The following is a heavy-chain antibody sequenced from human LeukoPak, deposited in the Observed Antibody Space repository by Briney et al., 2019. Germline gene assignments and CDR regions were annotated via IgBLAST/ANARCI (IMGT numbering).Heavy chain of an antibody. D-gene: IGHD2-8*01. CDR3: ARKLYYGDYFDY. CDR2: IYHSGST. J-gene: IGHJ4*02. V-gene: IGHV4-38-2*01. CDR1: GYSISRGYY. Sequence: SETLSLTCAVSGYSISRGYYWGWIRQPPGKGLEWIGTIYHSGSTYYNPSLESRVIISVDTSKNQFSLKLNSVTAADTAVYYCARKLYYGDYFDYWGQGALVTVSS.